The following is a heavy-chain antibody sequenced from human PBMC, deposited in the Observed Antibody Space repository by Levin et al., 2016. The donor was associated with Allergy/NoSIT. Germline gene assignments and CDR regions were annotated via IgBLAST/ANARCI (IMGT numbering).Heavy chain of an antibody. CDR1: GYIFSSYV. CDR3: ARGGVSGWYDLDP. Sequence: ASVKVSCKASGYIFSSYVMHWVRQAPGQRLEWMGWINAANGNTKYSQKFQGRVTITRDTSASTVYMELSSLRSEDTAVYYCARGGVSGWYDLDPWGQGTLVTVSS. J-gene: IGHJ5*02. V-gene: IGHV1-3*01. D-gene: IGHD6-19*01. CDR2: INAANGNT.